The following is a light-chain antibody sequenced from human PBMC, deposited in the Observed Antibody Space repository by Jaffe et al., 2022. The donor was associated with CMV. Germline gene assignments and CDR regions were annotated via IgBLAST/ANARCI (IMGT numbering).Light chain of an antibody. Sequence: DIQLTQSPSTLSASVGDRVIITCRASQSISTWLAWYQQKPGQVPKLLIYKASSLKSGVPSRFSGSGSGTEFTLTISSLQPDDFATYYCQQYNNFPSRFGQGTRLEIK. CDR2: KAS. CDR3: QQYNNFPSR. J-gene: IGKJ5*01. CDR1: QSISTW. V-gene: IGKV1-5*03.